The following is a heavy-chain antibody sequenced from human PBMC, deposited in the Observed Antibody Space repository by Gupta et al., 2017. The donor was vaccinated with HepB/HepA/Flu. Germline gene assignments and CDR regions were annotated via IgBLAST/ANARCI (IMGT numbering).Heavy chain of an antibody. CDR2: MNPNSGNT. CDR1: GYSFISYD. D-gene: IGHD3-22*01. J-gene: IGHJ4*02. Sequence: QVQLVQSGTEVKKPGASVRVSCTGSGYSFISYDINWVRQATGQGPEWVGWMNPNSGNTGHAPKFQGRVTMTRDTSISTAYMELSSLRSEDTAVYYCARGRGYDATGYVYYFDYWGQGTLVTVSS. CDR3: ARGRGYDATGYVYYFDY. V-gene: IGHV1-8*01.